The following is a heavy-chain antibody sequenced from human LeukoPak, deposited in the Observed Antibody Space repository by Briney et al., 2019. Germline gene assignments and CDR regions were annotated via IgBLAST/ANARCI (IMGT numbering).Heavy chain of an antibody. D-gene: IGHD6-19*01. V-gene: IGHV3-66*01. CDR2: IYSGGST. Sequence: PGGSLRLSCAASGFTVSSNYMSWVRQAPGKGLEWVSVIYSGGSTYYADSVKGRFTISRDNSKNTLYLQMNSLRAEDTAVYYCARDSVSFKWGQVAGTSMDVWGQGTTVTVSS. CDR3: ARDSVSFKWGQVAGTSMDV. J-gene: IGHJ6*02. CDR1: GFTVSSNY.